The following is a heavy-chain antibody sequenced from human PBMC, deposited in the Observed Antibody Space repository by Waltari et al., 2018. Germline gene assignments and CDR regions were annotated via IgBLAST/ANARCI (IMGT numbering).Heavy chain of an antibody. CDR2: IYHSGNT. CDR3: ARRVCSGGSCYGGGFYFDY. J-gene: IGHJ4*02. Sequence: QVQLLESGPGLVQPSATLSLPCHVSGYSINSVFYWGWIRQPPGKGLEWIGNIYHSGNTYYNPSLKSRVNISIDTSKNQFSLKLSSVTAADTAIYYCARRVCSGGSCYGGGFYFDYWGQGALVTVSS. CDR1: GYSINSVFY. V-gene: IGHV4-38-2*01. D-gene: IGHD2-15*01.